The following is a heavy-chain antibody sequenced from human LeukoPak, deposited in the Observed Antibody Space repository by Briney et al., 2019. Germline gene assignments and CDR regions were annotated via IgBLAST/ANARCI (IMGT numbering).Heavy chain of an antibody. CDR2: IRDGSNK. D-gene: IGHD2-2*02. CDR3: AKRLYDPAGPFDY. CDR1: GVTFSSYG. Sequence: GGSLRLSCAASGVTFSSYGMNWVRQAPGKGLEWVAFIRDGSNKYYADSVKGRFTISRDNSKNTLYLQMNSLRAEDTAVYYCAKRLYDPAGPFDYWGQGTLVTVSS. J-gene: IGHJ4*02. V-gene: IGHV3-30*02.